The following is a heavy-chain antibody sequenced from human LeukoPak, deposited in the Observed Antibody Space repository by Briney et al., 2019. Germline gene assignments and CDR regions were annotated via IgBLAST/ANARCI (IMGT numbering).Heavy chain of an antibody. CDR2: ISRSSRYI. J-gene: IGHJ5*02. Sequence: PGGSLRLTCAYSGFTFSSDIMNWVRQAPGKGLDWVSSISRSSRYIYYADSVKGRFTVSRDNAKNSLYLQMNSLRAEDTAVYYCARPLTGDLDWFDPWGRGTLVTVSS. CDR3: ARPLTGDLDWFDP. CDR1: GFTFSSDI. V-gene: IGHV3-21*01. D-gene: IGHD7-27*01.